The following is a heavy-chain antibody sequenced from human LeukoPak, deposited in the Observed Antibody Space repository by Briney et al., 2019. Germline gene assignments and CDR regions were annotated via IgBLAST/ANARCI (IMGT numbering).Heavy chain of an antibody. Sequence: PGGSLRLSCAASGFTFSNYALTWARQAPGRGLEWVSSISGAGPYYADSVKGRFSISRDNYKNTLYLRMRSLRAEDTAVYYCARDPNGNYVGAFDFQRWGEGSLVTVSS. J-gene: IGHJ1*01. CDR2: ISGAGP. CDR1: GFTFSNYA. D-gene: IGHD4-23*01. CDR3: ARDPNGNYVGAFDFQR. V-gene: IGHV3-23*01.